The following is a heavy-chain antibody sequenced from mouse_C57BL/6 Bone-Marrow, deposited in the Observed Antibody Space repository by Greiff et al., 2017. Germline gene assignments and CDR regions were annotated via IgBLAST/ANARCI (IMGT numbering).Heavy chain of an antibody. J-gene: IGHJ4*01. V-gene: IGHV1-69*01. D-gene: IGHD1-1*01. Sequence: QVQLQQPGAELVMPGASVKLSCKASGYTFTSYWMHWVKQRPGQGLEWIGEIDPSDSYTNYNQKFKGKSTLTVDKSSSPAYMPLSSLTSEDSAVYYCARGIPDYYGSSRYAMDYWGQGTSVTVSS. CDR1: GYTFTSYW. CDR3: ARGIPDYYGSSRYAMDY. CDR2: IDPSDSYT.